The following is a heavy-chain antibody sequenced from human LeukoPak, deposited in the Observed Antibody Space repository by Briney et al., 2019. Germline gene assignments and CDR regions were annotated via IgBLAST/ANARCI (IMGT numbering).Heavy chain of an antibody. CDR2: IYYSGST. J-gene: IGHJ3*02. V-gene: IGHV4-61*01. CDR1: GGSISSSSYY. CDR3: ARGRFLDAFDI. Sequence: SETLSLTCTVSGGSISSSSYYWSWIRQPPGKGLEWIGYIYYSGSTKYKPSLKSRVTISVDTSKDQFSLKLSSVTAADTAVYYCARGRFLDAFDIWGQGTMVTVSS. D-gene: IGHD3-3*01.